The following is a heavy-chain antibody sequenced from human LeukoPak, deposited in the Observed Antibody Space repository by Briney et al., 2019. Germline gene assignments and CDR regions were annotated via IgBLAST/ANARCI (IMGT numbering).Heavy chain of an antibody. D-gene: IGHD6-13*01. Sequence: PGGSVALSCAASGFTFSNYDMSWLRQAPGKGLEWVSAINGSGDNTHYADSVRGRFTISRDNAKNSLYLQMNSLRAEDTAVYYCARDWEQLGVLDYYYYIDVWGKGTTVTVSS. V-gene: IGHV3-23*01. CDR1: GFTFSNYD. CDR3: ARDWEQLGVLDYYYYIDV. J-gene: IGHJ6*03. CDR2: INGSGDNT.